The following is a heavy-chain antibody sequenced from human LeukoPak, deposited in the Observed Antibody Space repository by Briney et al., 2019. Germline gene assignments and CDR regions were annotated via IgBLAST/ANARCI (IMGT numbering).Heavy chain of an antibody. J-gene: IGHJ4*02. D-gene: IGHD3-10*01. CDR2: ISSSSSYT. CDR3: ARGPLWFGELFDY. V-gene: IGHV3-11*06. Sequence: GGSLRLSCAASGFTFSDYYMSWIRQAPGKGLEWVSYISSSSSYTNYADSVKGRFTISRDNAKNSLYLQMNSLRAEDTAVYYCARGPLWFGELFDYWGQGTGVTVSS. CDR1: GFTFSDYY.